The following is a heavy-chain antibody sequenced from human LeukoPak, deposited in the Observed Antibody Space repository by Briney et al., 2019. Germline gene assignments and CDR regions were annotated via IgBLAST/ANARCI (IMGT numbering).Heavy chain of an antibody. CDR1: GFTFSSAW. CDR3: TTILYYGDYGYFDY. V-gene: IGHV3-15*01. J-gene: IGHJ4*02. CDR2: IKSNTDGGTT. Sequence: GGSLRLSCAVSGFTFSSAWMSWVRQVPGKGLEWVGRIKSNTDGGTTDYAAPVKGRFTISRDDSQNTLYLQMNSLKTEDTAVYYCTTILYYGDYGYFDYWGQGTLVTVSP. D-gene: IGHD4-17*01.